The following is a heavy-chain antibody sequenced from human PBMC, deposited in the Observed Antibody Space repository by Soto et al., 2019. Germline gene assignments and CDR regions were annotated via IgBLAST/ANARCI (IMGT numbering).Heavy chain of an antibody. CDR1: GYTFTSRY. CDR2: INPSDGST. CDR3: ARSIVVVTAADY. Sequence: ASVKVSCKASGYTFTSRYMHWVRQAPGQGLEWMGIINPSDGSTTYAQKFQGRVSITRDTSASTAYMELSSLRSEDTAVYYCARSIVVVTAADYWGQGTLVTVSS. D-gene: IGHD2-21*02. J-gene: IGHJ4*02. V-gene: IGHV1-46*01.